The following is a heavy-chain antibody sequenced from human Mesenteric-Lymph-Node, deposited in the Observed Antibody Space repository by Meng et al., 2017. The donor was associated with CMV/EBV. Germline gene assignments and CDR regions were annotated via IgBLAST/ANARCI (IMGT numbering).Heavy chain of an antibody. V-gene: IGHV4-59*08. CDR3: ARAFMVEGFDL. Sequence: SETLSLTCTVSGGSISSYYWSWIRQPPGKGLEWIGYIYYSGSTNYNPSLKSRVTISVDTSKNQFSLKLTSVTAADAAIYYCARAFMVEGFDLWGQGTMVTVSS. J-gene: IGHJ3*01. CDR1: GGSISSYY. CDR2: IYYSGST. D-gene: IGHD3-10*01.